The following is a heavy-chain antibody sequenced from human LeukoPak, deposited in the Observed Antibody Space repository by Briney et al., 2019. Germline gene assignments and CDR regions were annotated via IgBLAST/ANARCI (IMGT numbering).Heavy chain of an antibody. D-gene: IGHD3-10*01. J-gene: IGHJ4*02. Sequence: KPSETLSLTCTVSGGSISSSSYYWGWIRQPPGKGLEWIWSVYYSGSTYYNPSLKSRVTISVDTSKNQFSLKLSSVTAADTAVYYCASLYYYGSGRYQAPYFDYWGQGTLVTVSS. CDR1: GGSISSSSYY. CDR3: ASLYYYGSGRYQAPYFDY. CDR2: VYYSGST. V-gene: IGHV4-39*01.